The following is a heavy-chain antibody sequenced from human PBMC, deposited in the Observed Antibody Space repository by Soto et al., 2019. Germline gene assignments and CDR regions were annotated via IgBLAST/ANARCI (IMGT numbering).Heavy chain of an antibody. V-gene: IGHV3-21*02. CDR3: ARRTLTGSPTFDY. J-gene: IGHJ4*02. Sequence: EVQLVESGGGLVKPGGSLRLSCAASGFTFRSYTMNWVRQAPGKGLEWVSFISSESTFIDYADSMKGRVTISRDNAKTSLHLQMNSLRAEDTAVYYCARRTLTGSPTFDYWGQGIVVIVSS. CDR2: ISSESTFI. CDR1: GFTFRSYT. D-gene: IGHD3-9*01.